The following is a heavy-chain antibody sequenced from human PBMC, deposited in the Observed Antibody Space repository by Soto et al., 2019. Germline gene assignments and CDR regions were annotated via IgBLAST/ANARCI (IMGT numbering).Heavy chain of an antibody. V-gene: IGHV4-61*05. D-gene: IGHD4-17*01. CDR3: ATIYEYGDYDY. CDR2: IYYSGTT. Sequence: QLQLQESGPGLVKPSETLSLTCTVSGGSISSSSYYWGWIRQPPGKGLEWIGYIYYSGTTKYNPSLKSRVTISADTSKTQFSLNLSSVTAADTAVYYCATIYEYGDYDYWGQGTLVTVSS. CDR1: GGSISSSSYY. J-gene: IGHJ4*02.